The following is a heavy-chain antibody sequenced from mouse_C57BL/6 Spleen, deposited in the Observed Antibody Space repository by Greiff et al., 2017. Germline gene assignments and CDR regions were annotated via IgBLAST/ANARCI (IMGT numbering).Heavy chain of an antibody. Sequence: VQLQQSGAELVRPGASVTLSCKASGYTFTDYDMHWVKQTPVHGLEWIGAIDPETGGTAYNQKFKGKAILTADKSSSTAYMELRSLTSEDSAVYYCTRWGLRHAMDYWGQGTSVTVSS. CDR1: GYTFTDYD. D-gene: IGHD2-4*01. J-gene: IGHJ4*01. CDR2: IDPETGGT. CDR3: TRWGLRHAMDY. V-gene: IGHV1-15*01.